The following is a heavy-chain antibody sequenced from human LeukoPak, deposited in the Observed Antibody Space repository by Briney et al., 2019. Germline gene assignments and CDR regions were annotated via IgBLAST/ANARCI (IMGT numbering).Heavy chain of an antibody. V-gene: IGHV3-74*01. J-gene: IGHJ4*02. D-gene: IGHD1-14*01. CDR3: ARVGDRRSRTPFDY. Sequence: GGSLRLSCAASGFTFSSYWMHWVRQAPGKGLGWVSRINSDGSSTSYADSVKGRFTISRDNAKNTLYLQMNSLRAEDTAVYYCARVGDRRSRTPFDYWGQGTLVTVSS. CDR1: GFTFSSYW. CDR2: INSDGSST.